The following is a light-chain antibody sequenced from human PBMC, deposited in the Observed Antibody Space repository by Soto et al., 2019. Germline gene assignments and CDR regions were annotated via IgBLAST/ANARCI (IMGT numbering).Light chain of an antibody. CDR3: ISYATYTPLV. V-gene: IGLV2-14*03. J-gene: IGLJ2*01. CDR2: DVV. CDR1: RSDIGGYNY. Sequence: QSALTQPASVSGSPGQSITISCTGTRSDIGGYNYVSWYQQHPANAPRLRIADVVYRPSGVSNRFSGSKSGNTASLTISGLHAADEPHYYCISYATYTPLVFGGGTKLTVL.